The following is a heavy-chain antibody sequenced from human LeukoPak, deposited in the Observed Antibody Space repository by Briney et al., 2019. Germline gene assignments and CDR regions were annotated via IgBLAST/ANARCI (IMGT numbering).Heavy chain of an antibody. D-gene: IGHD1-26*01. CDR3: ARSLGARGDS. V-gene: IGHV3-53*01. CDR1: GFTVSRDY. CDR2: IYTGGST. J-gene: IGHJ4*02. Sequence: GGSLRLSCAASGFTVSRDYMSGVRQAPGRGLEWVSVIYTGGSTYYADSVTGRFTISRDNSKNTLYLQMSNLRAEDTAVYSCARSLGARGDSWGQGTLVTVSS.